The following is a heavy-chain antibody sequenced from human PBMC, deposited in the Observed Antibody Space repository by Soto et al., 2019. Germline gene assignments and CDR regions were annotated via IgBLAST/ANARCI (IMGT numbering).Heavy chain of an antibody. J-gene: IGHJ4*02. V-gene: IGHV3-23*01. Sequence: PGGSLRLSCAASGFTFSSCAMSWVRQAPGKGLEWVSGIRNSGGSTYYADSVKGRFTISRDDSKNTLYLQMNSLRAEDTAVYYCAKGANSFYFDYWGQGSLVTVSS. CDR3: AKGANSFYFDY. CDR2: IRNSGGST. D-gene: IGHD2-15*01. CDR1: GFTFSSCA.